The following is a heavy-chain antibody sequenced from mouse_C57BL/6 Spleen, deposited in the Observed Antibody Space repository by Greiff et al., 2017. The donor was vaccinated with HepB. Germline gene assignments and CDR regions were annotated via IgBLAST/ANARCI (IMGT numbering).Heavy chain of an antibody. CDR2: ISDGGSYT. CDR1: GFTFSSYA. CDR3: ARAGSSGPWFAY. D-gene: IGHD3-2*02. J-gene: IGHJ3*01. Sequence: EVKLQESGGGLVKPGGSLKLSCAASGFTFSSYAMSWVRQTPEKRLEWVATISDGGSYTYYPDNVKGRFTISRDNAKNNLYLQMSHLKSEDTAMYYCARAGSSGPWFAYWGQGTLVTVSA. V-gene: IGHV5-4*03.